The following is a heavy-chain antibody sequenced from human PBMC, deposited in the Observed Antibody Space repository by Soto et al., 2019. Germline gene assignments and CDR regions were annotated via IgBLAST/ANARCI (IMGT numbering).Heavy chain of an antibody. J-gene: IGHJ4*02. CDR2: INPSGGST. CDR1: GYTFTSYY. CDR3: ATYYFGSGSYYRFDN. D-gene: IGHD3-10*01. Sequence: ASVKVSCKASGYTFTSYYMHWVRQAPGQGLEWMVIINPSGGSTSYAQKFQGRVTMTRDTSTSTVYMELSSLRSEDTAVYYCATYYFGSGSYYRFDNWDQGTLVTVS. V-gene: IGHV1-46*01.